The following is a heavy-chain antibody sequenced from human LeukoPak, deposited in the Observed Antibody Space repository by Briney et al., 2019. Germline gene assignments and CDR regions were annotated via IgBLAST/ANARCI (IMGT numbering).Heavy chain of an antibody. CDR2: IKQDGSEK. D-gene: IGHD1-26*01. J-gene: IGHJ6*03. CDR3: AREVGANTPFYYYYYYMDV. V-gene: IGHV3-7*01. CDR1: GFTFSSYW. Sequence: GGSLRLSCAASGFTFSSYWMSWVRQAPGKGLEWVANIKQDGSEKYYVDSVKGRFTISRDNAKNSLYLQMNGLRAEDTAVYYCAREVGANTPFYYYYYYMDVWGKGTTVTVSS.